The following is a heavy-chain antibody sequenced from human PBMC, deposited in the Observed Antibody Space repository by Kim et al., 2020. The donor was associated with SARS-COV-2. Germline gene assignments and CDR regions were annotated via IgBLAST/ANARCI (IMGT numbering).Heavy chain of an antibody. CDR3: AREHFDCDDCRRYYFDF. Sequence: GGSLRLSCVASGFTFSNYNINWVRQAPGKGLEWISSISSTSGTIYYADSVKGRFTISRDNAKTSVYLQMNSLRAEDTAVYYCAREHFDCDDCRRYYFDFWGQGTLVTVSS. CDR2: ISSTSGTI. J-gene: IGHJ4*02. CDR1: GFTFSNYN. V-gene: IGHV3-48*04. D-gene: IGHD4-17*01.